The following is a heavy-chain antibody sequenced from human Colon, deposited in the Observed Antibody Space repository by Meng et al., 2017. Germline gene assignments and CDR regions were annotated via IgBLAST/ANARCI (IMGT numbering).Heavy chain of an antibody. CDR1: WFAVSTSGVG. CDR2: IYWDDDK. J-gene: IGHJ5*02. V-gene: IGHV2-5*02. Sequence: QITWKGFGLSMVKPTQTLTLTSTCFWFAVSTSGVGVCCIRQRPGKALKWLALIYWDDDKRYSPSLKSRLTMSKDTSKIQAVLTMTNMDPVDTATYYGAHSSVAVAGPLWFDPWGQGTLVTVSS. D-gene: IGHD6-19*01. CDR3: AHSSVAVAGPLWFDP.